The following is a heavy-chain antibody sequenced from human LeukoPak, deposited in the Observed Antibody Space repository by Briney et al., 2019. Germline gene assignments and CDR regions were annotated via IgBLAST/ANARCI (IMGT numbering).Heavy chain of an antibody. D-gene: IGHD3-10*01. CDR1: GDNVSSNSVA. Sequence: SQTLSLTCAISGDNVSSNSVAWNWIRQSPSRGLEWLGRTYYRSKWYNDYAVSVKSRITITPDTSKNQFSLHLSSVSPEDTAVYYCARDRGFGQLFLYNYYDPWGQGTLVTVSS. V-gene: IGHV6-1*01. CDR2: TYYRSKWYN. J-gene: IGHJ5*02. CDR3: ARDRGFGQLFLYNYYDP.